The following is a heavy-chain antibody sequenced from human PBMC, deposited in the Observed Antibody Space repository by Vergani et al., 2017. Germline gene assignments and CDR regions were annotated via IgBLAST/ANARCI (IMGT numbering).Heavy chain of an antibody. Sequence: QVQLVESGGGVVQPGRSLRLSCAASGFTFSSYGMHWVRQAPGKGLEWVAVIWYDGSNKYYADSVKGRFTISRDNSKNTLYLQMNSLRAEDTAVYYCAKVGEQVRLYGMDVWGQGTTVTVSS. J-gene: IGHJ6*02. V-gene: IGHV3-33*06. CDR2: IWYDGSNK. D-gene: IGHD4-17*01. CDR1: GFTFSSYG. CDR3: AKVGEQVRLYGMDV.